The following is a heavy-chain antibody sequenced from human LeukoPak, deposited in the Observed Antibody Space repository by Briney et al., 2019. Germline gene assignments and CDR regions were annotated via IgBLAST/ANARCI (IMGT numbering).Heavy chain of an antibody. J-gene: IGHJ4*02. D-gene: IGHD2-15*01. Sequence: SETLSLTCAVYGGSFSGYYWSWIRQPPGKGLEWIVAINHSGSTNYNPSLKSRVTISVDTSKNQFSLKLSSVTAADTAVYYCARAPLDEGYCSGGSCYYFDYWGQGTLVTVSS. V-gene: IGHV4-34*01. CDR1: GGSFSGYY. CDR2: INHSGST. CDR3: ARAPLDEGYCSGGSCYYFDY.